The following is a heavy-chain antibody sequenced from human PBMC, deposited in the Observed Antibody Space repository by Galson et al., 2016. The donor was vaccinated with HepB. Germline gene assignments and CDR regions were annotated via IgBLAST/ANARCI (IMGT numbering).Heavy chain of an antibody. V-gene: IGHV6-1*01. CDR1: GDSVSHNRAA. CDR3: ARDTGAFDV. D-gene: IGHD1-14*01. Sequence: AISGDSVSHNRAAWNWVRQSPSRGLEWLGRTYFRAKLYHDYAVSMKSRISIQPDTSKNQFSLQLNSVTPEDSAVYYCARDTGAFDVWGHGTLVIVSS. J-gene: IGHJ3*01. CDR2: TYFRAKLYH.